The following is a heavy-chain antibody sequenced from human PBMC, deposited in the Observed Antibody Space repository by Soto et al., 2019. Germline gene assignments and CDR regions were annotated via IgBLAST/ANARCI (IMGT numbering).Heavy chain of an antibody. CDR3: AKRGSGSQFDY. CDR2: ISGSGDST. CDR1: GFTFSRYA. J-gene: IGHJ4*02. Sequence: GGSLRLSCAAYGFTFSRYAMSWVRQAPGKGLEWVSVISGSGDSTYYADSVKGRFTISRDNSKNTLYLQMNSLRADDTAVYYCAKRGSGSQFDYWGQGNPGHRIL. V-gene: IGHV3-23*01. D-gene: IGHD1-26*01.